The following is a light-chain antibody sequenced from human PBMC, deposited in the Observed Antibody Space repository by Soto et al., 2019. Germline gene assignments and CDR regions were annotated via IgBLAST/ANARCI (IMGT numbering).Light chain of an antibody. V-gene: IGKV3-15*01. CDR3: KQYDNWPT. Sequence: EIVITQSPSSLSVSPLERATLSCRASQSISSNLVWYQQKAGQAPRLLIYGASTRATGIPARFSGSGSGTEFTLTISSLQSEDFAVYYCKQYDNWPTFGQGTKVDIK. CDR2: GAS. J-gene: IGKJ1*01. CDR1: QSISSN.